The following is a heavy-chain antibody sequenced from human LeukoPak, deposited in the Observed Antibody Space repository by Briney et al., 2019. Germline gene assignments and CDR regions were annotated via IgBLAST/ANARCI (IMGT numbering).Heavy chain of an antibody. V-gene: IGHV4-38-2*01. Sequence: SSETLSLTCAVYGGSFSGYYWGWIRQPPGKGLEWIGSIYHTGSTYYNPSLKSRVTISVDTSKNQFSLKLSSVTAADTAVYYCACCSGGTCYGGWFDPWGQGTLVTVSS. CDR2: IYHTGST. D-gene: IGHD2-15*01. J-gene: IGHJ5*02. CDR3: ACCSGGTCYGGWFDP. CDR1: GGSFSGYY.